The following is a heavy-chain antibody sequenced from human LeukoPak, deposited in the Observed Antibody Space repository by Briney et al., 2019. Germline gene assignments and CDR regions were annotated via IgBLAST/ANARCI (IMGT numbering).Heavy chain of an antibody. CDR1: GFTFSSYA. J-gene: IGHJ4*02. CDR2: ISGSGGST. CDR3: AKEAPPSYYDILTGYYKAYFDY. D-gene: IGHD3-9*01. V-gene: IGHV3-23*01. Sequence: GGSLRLSCAASGFTFSSYAMSWVRQAPGKGLEWVSAISGSGGSTYYADSVKGRFTISRDNSKNTLYLQMNSLRAEDTAVYYCAKEAPPSYYDILTGYYKAYFDYWGQGTLVTVPS.